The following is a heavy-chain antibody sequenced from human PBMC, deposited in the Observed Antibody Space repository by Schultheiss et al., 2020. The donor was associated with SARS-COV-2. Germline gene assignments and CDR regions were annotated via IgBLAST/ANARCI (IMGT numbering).Heavy chain of an antibody. V-gene: IGHV3-30*07. J-gene: IGHJ4*03. Sequence: GESLKISCAASGFTFSSYAMHWVRQAPGKGLEWVAVISYDGSNKYYADSVKGRFTISRDNAKNSLYLQMNSLRAEDTAVYYCAREKIVFDYWGQGTMVTVSS. CDR1: GFTFSSYA. CDR2: ISYDGSNK. D-gene: IGHD3-16*02. CDR3: AREKIVFDY.